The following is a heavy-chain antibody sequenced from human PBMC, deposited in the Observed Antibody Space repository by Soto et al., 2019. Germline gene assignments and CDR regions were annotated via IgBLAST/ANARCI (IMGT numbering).Heavy chain of an antibody. Sequence: PGGSLRLSCAASGFTFSTYGMHWVRQAPGKGLEWVAAMSYDGTKQYYVDSVKGRFTITRDNSRNTLFLQLNSLRDEDTAVYYCAREPGVSSGWYVDYWGQGTLVTVSS. J-gene: IGHJ4*02. CDR2: MSYDGTKQ. V-gene: IGHV3-30*03. CDR3: AREPGVSSGWYVDY. D-gene: IGHD6-19*01. CDR1: GFTFSTYG.